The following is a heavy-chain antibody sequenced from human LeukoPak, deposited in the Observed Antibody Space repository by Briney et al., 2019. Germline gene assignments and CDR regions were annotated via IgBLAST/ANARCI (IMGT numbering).Heavy chain of an antibody. J-gene: IGHJ4*02. CDR1: GFAFSSSW. D-gene: IGHD3-16*01. Sequence: GGSRRLSCAASGFAFSSSWMKWVRQAPGKGLESVAVIKEDGSEKYYVDSVKGRFAISRDNAKNSLYLQMNNVRAEDTAVYFCAANTQSGYWGQGALVTVSS. CDR3: AANTQSGY. V-gene: IGHV3-7*05. CDR2: IKEDGSEK.